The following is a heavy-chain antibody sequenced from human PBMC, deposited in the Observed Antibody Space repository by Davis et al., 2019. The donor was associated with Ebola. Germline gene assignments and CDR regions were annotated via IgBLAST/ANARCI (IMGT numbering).Heavy chain of an antibody. J-gene: IGHJ6*02. D-gene: IGHD5-12*01. CDR2: ISYDGSNK. V-gene: IGHV3-30*18. CDR3: AKGHSGYDWSFYYYYYGMDV. CDR1: GFTFSSYG. Sequence: GESLKISCVASGFTFSSYGMHWVRQAPGKGLEWVAVISYDGSNKYYADSVKGRFTISRDNSKNTLYLQMNSLRAEDTAVYYCAKGHSGYDWSFYYYYYGMDVWGQGTTVTVSS.